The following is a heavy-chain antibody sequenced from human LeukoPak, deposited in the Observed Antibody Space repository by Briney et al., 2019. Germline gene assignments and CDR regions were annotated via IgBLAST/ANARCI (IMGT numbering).Heavy chain of an antibody. V-gene: IGHV3-74*01. CDR3: ARDSSYSTAI. D-gene: IGHD3-22*01. CDR1: GFTFSIYW. CDR2: INSDGSYT. Sequence: GGSLRLSCAASGFTFSIYWMHWVRQAPGKGLVWVSHINSDGSYTTYAHSVKGRFTISRDNAKNTLYLQMNSLRAEDTAVYYCARDSSYSTAIWGQGTMATVSS. J-gene: IGHJ3*02.